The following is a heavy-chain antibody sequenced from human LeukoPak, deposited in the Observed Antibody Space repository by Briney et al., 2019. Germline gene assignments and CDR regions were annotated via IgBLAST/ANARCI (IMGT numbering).Heavy chain of an antibody. J-gene: IGHJ3*02. D-gene: IGHD6-13*01. CDR3: ARAIPPRIAAAGTGAFDI. CDR1: GFTFSSYW. CDR2: IKQVGSEK. Sequence: GGSLRLSCAASGFTFSSYWMSWVRQPPGKGLEWVANIKQVGSEKYYVDSVKGRFTISRDNAKNSLYLQMNSLRAEDTAVYYCARAIPPRIAAAGTGAFDIWGQGTMVTVSS. V-gene: IGHV3-7*01.